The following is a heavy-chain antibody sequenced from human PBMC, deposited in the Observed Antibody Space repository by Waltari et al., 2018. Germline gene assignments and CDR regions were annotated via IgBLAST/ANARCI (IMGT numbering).Heavy chain of an antibody. CDR1: GFSSSGSW. Sequence: EVQLLESGGGLVKTAGPLRLYCAASGFSSSGSWMTWVRQAPGKGLEWVAEINPDGSGEYYVDSVNGRFTISRDNTKNSLYLQMNSLGPDDTTVYFCARDPAFGAFDFWGQGTVVTVSS. V-gene: IGHV3-7*01. D-gene: IGHD3-10*01. CDR3: ARDPAFGAFDF. CDR2: INPDGSGE. J-gene: IGHJ3*01.